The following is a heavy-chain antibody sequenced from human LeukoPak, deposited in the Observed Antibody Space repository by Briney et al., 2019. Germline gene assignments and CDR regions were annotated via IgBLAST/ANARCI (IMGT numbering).Heavy chain of an antibody. D-gene: IGHD6-13*01. J-gene: IGHJ4*02. V-gene: IGHV4-34*01. CDR2: INHSGST. CDR1: GGSFSGYY. Sequence: SETLSLTCAVYGGSFSGYYWSWIRQPPGKGLEWIGEINHSGSTNYNPSLKSRVTISVDTSKNQFSLKLSSVTAADTAVYYCARGGIAAAGNREGAYYFDCWGQGTLVTVSS. CDR3: ARGGIAAAGNREGAYYFDC.